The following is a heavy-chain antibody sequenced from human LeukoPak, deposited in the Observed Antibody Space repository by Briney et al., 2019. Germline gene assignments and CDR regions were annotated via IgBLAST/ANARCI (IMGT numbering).Heavy chain of an antibody. Sequence: VKVSCKASGGTFSSYAISWVRQAPGQGLEWMGRIIPMFGTANYAQKFQGRVTITTDESTSTAYMELSSLRSEDTAVYYCAREYDSSGYYGPLGWNYWGQGTLVTVSS. V-gene: IGHV1-69*13. CDR1: GGTFSSYA. CDR3: AREYDSSGYYGPLGWNY. CDR2: IIPMFGTA. J-gene: IGHJ4*02. D-gene: IGHD3-22*01.